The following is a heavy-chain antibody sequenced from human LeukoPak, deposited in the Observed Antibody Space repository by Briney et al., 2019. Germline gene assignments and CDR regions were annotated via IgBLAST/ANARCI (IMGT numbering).Heavy chain of an antibody. CDR3: AKDKPVAGTNGSDY. CDR2: ISGSGGST. CDR1: GFTFSSYG. J-gene: IGHJ4*02. V-gene: IGHV3-23*01. Sequence: PGGSLRLSRAASGFTFSSYGMHWVRQAPGKGLEWVSAISGSGGSTYYADSVKGRFTISRDNSKNTLYLQMNSLRAEDTAVYYCAKDKPVAGTNGSDYWGQGTLVTVSS. D-gene: IGHD6-19*01.